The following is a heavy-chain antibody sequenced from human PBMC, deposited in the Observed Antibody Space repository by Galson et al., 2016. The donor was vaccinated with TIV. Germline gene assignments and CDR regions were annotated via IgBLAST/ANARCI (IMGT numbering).Heavy chain of an antibody. D-gene: IGHD3-16*01. Sequence: PALVKPTQTLTLTCSFSGFSLGTSGMRVSWIRQPPGKALEWLARLDWDDDKFYSNSLKTRLTISQDPSKDQVVLTMTNMDPIDTATYYCARMSALGGVIDYWGQGTLVTVSS. CDR3: ARMSALGGVIDY. V-gene: IGHV2-70*04. CDR2: LDWDDDK. CDR1: GFSLGTSGMR. J-gene: IGHJ4*02.